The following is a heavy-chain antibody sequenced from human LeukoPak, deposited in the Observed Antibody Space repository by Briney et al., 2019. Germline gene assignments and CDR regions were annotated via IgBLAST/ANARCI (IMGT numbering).Heavy chain of an antibody. D-gene: IGHD3-22*01. Sequence: PGGSLRLSCAASGFTVSNNYMSWVRQAPGKGLEWVGFIRSKAYGGTTEYAASVKGRFTISRDDSKSIAYLQMNSLKTEDTAVYYCTRGYYYDSSGYGLDYWGQGTLVTVSS. CDR3: TRGYYYDSSGYGLDY. CDR2: IRSKAYGGTT. J-gene: IGHJ4*02. CDR1: GFTVSNNY. V-gene: IGHV3-49*04.